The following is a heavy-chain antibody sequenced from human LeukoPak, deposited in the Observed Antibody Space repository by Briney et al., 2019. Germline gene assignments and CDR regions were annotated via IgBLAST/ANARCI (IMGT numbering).Heavy chain of an antibody. CDR3: ARRQYGSGSPLYY. CDR1: GYTFTSYD. CDR2: MNPNSGNT. J-gene: IGHJ4*02. V-gene: IGHV1-8*01. D-gene: IGHD3-10*01. Sequence: GASVKVSCKASGYTFTSYDINWVRQTTGQGLEWVGWMNPNSGNTGYAQKFQGTVTITWNASLTTAYMELSSLRSEDTAVYYCARRQYGSGSPLYYWGQGPLVTVSS.